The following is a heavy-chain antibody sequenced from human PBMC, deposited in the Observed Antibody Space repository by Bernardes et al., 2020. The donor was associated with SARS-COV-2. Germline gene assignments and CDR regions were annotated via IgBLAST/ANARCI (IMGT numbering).Heavy chain of an antibody. J-gene: IGHJ3*02. CDR2: IYYSGST. CDR1: GGSISSYY. V-gene: IGHV4-59*08. CDR3: ARHHKGYSSGFYAFDI. Sequence: SETLSLTCTVSGGSISSYYWSWIRQPPGKGLEWIGYIYYSGSTNYNPSLKSRVTISVDSSKNQFPLKLSSVTAADTAVYYCARHHKGYSSGFYAFDIWGQGTMVTVSS. D-gene: IGHD6-19*01.